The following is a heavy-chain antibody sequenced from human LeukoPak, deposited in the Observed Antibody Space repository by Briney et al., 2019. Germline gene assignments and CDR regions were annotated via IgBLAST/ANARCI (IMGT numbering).Heavy chain of an antibody. CDR3: ARDGYGDSAGVH. Sequence: GGSLRLSCAASGFTFRGYTMNWVRQAPGKGLEWVSSIRSTSTCIKYADSVKGRFTISRDNAQNSLYLQMNSLRAEDTAVYYCARDGYGDSAGVHWGQGTLVTVSS. CDR2: IRSTSTCI. CDR1: GFTFRGYT. J-gene: IGHJ4*02. V-gene: IGHV3-21*01. D-gene: IGHD4-17*01.